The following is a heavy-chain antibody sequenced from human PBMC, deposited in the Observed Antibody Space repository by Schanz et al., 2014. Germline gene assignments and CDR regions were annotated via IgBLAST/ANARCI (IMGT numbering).Heavy chain of an antibody. D-gene: IGHD3-10*01. CDR1: GFTFSGYS. J-gene: IGHJ4*02. CDR3: AKYRGYYRVSGSYRELEY. Sequence: EVHLLESGGGLVPPGGSLRLSCAASGFTFSGYSMNWLRQAPGKGLEWVSVIGVDGTTTYYADSVKGRFTISRDNSKNTLYLQMNSLRPEDTAVYYCAKYRGYYRVSGSYRELEYWGQGTLVTVSS. CDR2: IGVDGTTT. V-gene: IGHV3-23*01.